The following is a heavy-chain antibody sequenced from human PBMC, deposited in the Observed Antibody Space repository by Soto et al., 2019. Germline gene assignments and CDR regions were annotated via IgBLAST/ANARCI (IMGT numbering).Heavy chain of an antibody. CDR2: ISDTGGDS. J-gene: IGHJ4*02. CDR3: VRDLYRSATMPCLDH. V-gene: IGHV3-23*01. Sequence: LRLSCEASGFTFINYAMSWVRQSPGKGLEWVSSISDTGGDSYYADSMDGRFTVSRDNSKNTLYLQINSLRAEDTAVYYCVRDLYRSATMPCLDHWGQGALVTVSS. D-gene: IGHD1-1*01. CDR1: GFTFINYA.